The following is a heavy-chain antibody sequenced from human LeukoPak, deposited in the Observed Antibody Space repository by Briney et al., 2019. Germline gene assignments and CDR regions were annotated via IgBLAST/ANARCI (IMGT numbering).Heavy chain of an antibody. J-gene: IGHJ4*02. CDR1: GFTFSNAW. Sequence: PGGSLRLSCAASGFTFSNAWMSWVRQAPGKGMEWVGRIKSKTDGGTTDYAAPVKGRFTISRDDSKNTLYLQMNSLKTEDTAVYYCTTYGSGSYYRNFDYWGQGTLVTVSS. CDR2: IKSKTDGGTT. V-gene: IGHV3-15*01. D-gene: IGHD3-10*01. CDR3: TTYGSGSYYRNFDY.